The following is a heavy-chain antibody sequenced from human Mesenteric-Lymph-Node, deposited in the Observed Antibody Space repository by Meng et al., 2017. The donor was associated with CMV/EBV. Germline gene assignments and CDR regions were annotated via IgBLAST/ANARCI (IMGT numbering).Heavy chain of an antibody. Sequence: ASGFTFSSHAMHWVRPAPGKGLEWVAVSSYDGNIQYYTDSVKGRFTISRDNSDNMLFLQMSSLRPDDTALYYCARDGGGFNSSPFDHWGQGTLVTVSS. V-gene: IGHV3-30*04. CDR2: SSYDGNIQ. CDR3: ARDGGGFNSSPFDH. CDR1: GFTFSSHA. D-gene: IGHD3-16*01. J-gene: IGHJ4*02.